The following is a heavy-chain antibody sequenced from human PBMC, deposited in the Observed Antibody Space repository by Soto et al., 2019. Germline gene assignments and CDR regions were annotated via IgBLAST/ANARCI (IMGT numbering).Heavy chain of an antibody. CDR2: ISTYNGDT. J-gene: IGHJ6*02. CDR3: ARAGAAPYYYYSMDV. V-gene: IGHV1-18*01. D-gene: IGHD2-15*01. Sequence: QVQLVQSGAEVRKPGASVKVSCKASGYTFSTSGMSWLRQAPGQGLEWMGWISTYNGDTNDAPKFQDRVTMTSDTSTSTVYMELRSLRSDDTAVYYCARAGAAPYYYYSMDVWGQGTTVIVSS. CDR1: GYTFSTSG.